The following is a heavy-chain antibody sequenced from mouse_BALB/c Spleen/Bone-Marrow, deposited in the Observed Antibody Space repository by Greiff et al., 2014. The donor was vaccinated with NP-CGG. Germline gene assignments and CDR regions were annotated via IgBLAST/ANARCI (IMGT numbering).Heavy chain of an antibody. Sequence: LQQSGSELVRPGASVKLSCKASGYTFTSYWMHWVKQRPGQGLEWIGNIYPGSGRTNYDEKFKSKATLTVDTSSSTAYMQLSSLTSEDSAVYYCTRGRGNYYYFDYWGQGTTLTVSS. J-gene: IGHJ2*01. D-gene: IGHD2-1*01. CDR2: IYPGSGRT. V-gene: IGHV1S22*01. CDR3: TRGRGNYYYFDY. CDR1: GYTFTSYW.